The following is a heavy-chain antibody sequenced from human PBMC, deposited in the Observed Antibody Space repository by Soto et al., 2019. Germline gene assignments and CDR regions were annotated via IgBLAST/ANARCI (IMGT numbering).Heavy chain of an antibody. J-gene: IGHJ4*02. CDR2: ISYDGTNQ. CDR3: TRDSSLSFDQ. CDR1: GFTFSSYG. Sequence: PGGSLRLSCAASGFTFSSYGMHWVRQAPGQGLEWVAVISYDGTNQYYADSVKGRFIISRDNSNNTLSLQMHSLKSEDTAVYYCTRDSSLSFDQWGQGALVTVSS. V-gene: IGHV3-30*03.